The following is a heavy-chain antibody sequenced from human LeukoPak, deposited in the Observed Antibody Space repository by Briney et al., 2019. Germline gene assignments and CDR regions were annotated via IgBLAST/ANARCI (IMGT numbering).Heavy chain of an antibody. J-gene: IGHJ3*02. CDR3: AKRFAPAAIRPHAFDI. CDR2: ISSSSSYI. D-gene: IGHD2-2*01. CDR1: GFTFSSYS. V-gene: IGHV3-21*04. Sequence: GGSLRLSCAASGFTFSSYSMNWVRQAPGKGLEWVSSISSSSSYIYYADSVKGRFTISRDNSKNTLYLQMNSLRAEDTAVYYCAKRFAPAAIRPHAFDIWGQGTMVTVSS.